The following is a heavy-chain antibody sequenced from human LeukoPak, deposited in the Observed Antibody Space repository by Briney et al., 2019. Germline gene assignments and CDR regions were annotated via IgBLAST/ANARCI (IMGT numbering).Heavy chain of an antibody. D-gene: IGHD3-10*01. CDR2: ISAYNGNT. Sequence: GASVKVSCKASGYTFSSYGISWVRQAPGQGLEWMGWISAYNGNTDYAQNLRGRVTMTTDTSTSTAYMGLRSLRSDDTAVYYCARDSVDGSGTYYNDSPDYWGQGTLVTASS. CDR3: ARDSVDGSGTYYNDSPDY. V-gene: IGHV1-18*01. J-gene: IGHJ4*02. CDR1: GYTFSSYG.